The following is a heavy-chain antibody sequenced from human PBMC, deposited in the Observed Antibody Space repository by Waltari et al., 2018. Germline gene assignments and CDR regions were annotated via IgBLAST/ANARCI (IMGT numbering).Heavy chain of an antibody. CDR3: AKDIAALGYYYYGMDV. CDR1: GFTFDDYT. V-gene: IGHV3-43*01. J-gene: IGHJ6*02. D-gene: IGHD6-6*01. Sequence: EVQLVESGGVVVQPGGSLRLSCAASGFTFDDYTMNWVRQAPGKGLEWVSLSSWDGGSTYYADSVKGLFTISRDNSKNSLYLQMNSLRTEDTALYYCAKDIAALGYYYYGMDVWGQVTTVTVSS. CDR2: SSWDGGST.